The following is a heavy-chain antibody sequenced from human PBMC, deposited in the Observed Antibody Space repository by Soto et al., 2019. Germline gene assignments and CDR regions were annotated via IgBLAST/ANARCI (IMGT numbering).Heavy chain of an antibody. Sequence: QVQLVQSGAEVKKPGASVKVSCKASGYTFTSYYMHWVRQAPGQGLEWMGIINPSGGSTSYAQKFQGRVTMTRDTSTSTVYMELSSLRYEDTAVYYCARDSFSDFWSGYYYYFDYWGQGTLVTVSS. V-gene: IGHV1-46*01. CDR3: ARDSFSDFWSGYYYYFDY. CDR1: GYTFTSYY. D-gene: IGHD3-3*01. CDR2: INPSGGST. J-gene: IGHJ4*02.